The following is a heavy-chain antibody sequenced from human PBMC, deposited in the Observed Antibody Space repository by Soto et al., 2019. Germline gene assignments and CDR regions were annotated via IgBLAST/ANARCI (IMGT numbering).Heavy chain of an antibody. V-gene: IGHV4-59*01. D-gene: IGHD3-22*01. CDR2: IYYSGST. CDR3: ARYYNEIGAFDI. J-gene: IGHJ3*02. Sequence: SETQSLTCTVPGGPISSYSWTWIREPPGKGLEWSGYIYYSGSTNYNPSLKSRVTISVDTSKNQFSLKLSSVTAADTAVYYCARYYNEIGAFDIWGQGTMVTVSS. CDR1: GGPISSYS.